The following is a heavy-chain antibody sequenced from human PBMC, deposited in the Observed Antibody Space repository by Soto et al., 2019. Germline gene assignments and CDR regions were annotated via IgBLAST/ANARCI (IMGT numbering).Heavy chain of an antibody. V-gene: IGHV1-3*01. CDR1: GYTFTSYA. Sequence: ASVKVSCKASGYTFTSYAMHWVRQAPGQRLEWMGWINAGNGNTKYSQKFQGRVTITRDTSASTAYMELSGLRSEDTAVYYCARAEAFDAFDIWGQGTMVTVSS. J-gene: IGHJ3*02. CDR2: INAGNGNT. CDR3: ARAEAFDAFDI.